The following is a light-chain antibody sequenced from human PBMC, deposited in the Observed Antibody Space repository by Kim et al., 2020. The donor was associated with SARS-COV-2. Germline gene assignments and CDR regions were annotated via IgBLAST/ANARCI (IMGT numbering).Light chain of an antibody. CDR1: QNISSH. CDR3: QQTYISPLT. CDR2: AAS. V-gene: IGKV1-39*01. Sequence: DIQMTQSPSSLSASVGDRVTITCRTSQNISSHLNWYHQTPGRAPKLLIYAASTLQGGVPSRFSGSGSETDFTLTISSLQPEDFATYFCQQTYISPLTFVPGTKVDI. J-gene: IGKJ3*01.